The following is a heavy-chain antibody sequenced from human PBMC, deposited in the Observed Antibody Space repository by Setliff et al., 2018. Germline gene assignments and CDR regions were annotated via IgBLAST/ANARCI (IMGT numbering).Heavy chain of an antibody. J-gene: IGHJ4*02. CDR2: IIPILGIA. Sequence: ASVKVSCKASGGTFSSYAISWVRQAPGQGLEWMGGIIPILGIANYAQKFQGRVTITTDESTSTAYMELSSLRSEDTAVYYCARGPLDFVVVPAAAKFDYWGQGTLVTVSS. CDR3: ARGPLDFVVVPAAAKFDY. CDR1: GGTFSSYA. V-gene: IGHV1-69*10. D-gene: IGHD2-2*01.